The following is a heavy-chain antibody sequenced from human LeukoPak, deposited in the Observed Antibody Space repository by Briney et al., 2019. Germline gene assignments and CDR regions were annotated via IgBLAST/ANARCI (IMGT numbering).Heavy chain of an antibody. CDR1: GGSISSGGYY. V-gene: IGHV4-31*03. J-gene: IGHJ3*02. Sequence: PSETLSLTCTLSGGSISSGGYYWSWIRQHPGKGLEWIGYIYYSGSTYYNPSLKSRVTISVDTSKNQFSLKLSSVTAADTAVYYCARDWTRCSGGSCYGMAAFDIWGQGTMVTVSS. CDR3: ARDWTRCSGGSCYGMAAFDI. CDR2: IYYSGST. D-gene: IGHD2-15*01.